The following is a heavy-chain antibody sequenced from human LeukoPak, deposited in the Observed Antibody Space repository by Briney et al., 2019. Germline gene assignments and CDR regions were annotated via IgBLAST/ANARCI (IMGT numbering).Heavy chain of an antibody. J-gene: IGHJ5*02. CDR3: AREGVVVPAAYLRPFDL. V-gene: IGHV3-7*01. D-gene: IGHD2-2*01. CDR2: IKQEGSEK. CDR1: GFTLSSYW. Sequence: GGSLRLSCAASGFTLSSYWMSWVRQAPGKGLEWVANIKQEGSEKYYVDSVKGRFTFSRDNAKISLYLQMNSLRAEDTAVYYCAREGVVVPAAYLRPFDLWGQGTLVTVSS.